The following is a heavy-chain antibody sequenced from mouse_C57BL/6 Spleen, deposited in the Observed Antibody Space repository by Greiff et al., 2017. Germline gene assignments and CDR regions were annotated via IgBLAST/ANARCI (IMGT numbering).Heavy chain of an antibody. CDR2: INPGSGGT. J-gene: IGHJ3*01. Sequence: QVQLQQSGAELVRPGTSVKVSCKASGYAFTNYLIEWVQQRPGQGLEWIGVINPGSGGTNYNETFKGKATLTADKSCSTAYMQLSSLTSGDSAVYCGARGYYGSSLAYWGQGTLVTVSA. V-gene: IGHV1-54*01. CDR1: GYAFTNYL. CDR3: ARGYYGSSLAY. D-gene: IGHD1-1*01.